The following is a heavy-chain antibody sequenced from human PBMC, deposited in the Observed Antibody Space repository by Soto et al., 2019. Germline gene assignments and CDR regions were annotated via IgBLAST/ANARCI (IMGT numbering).Heavy chain of an antibody. CDR2: INAGNGNT. CDR3: ARETYYYDSSGYYPYYYGMDV. CDR1: GYTFTSYA. V-gene: IGHV1-3*01. J-gene: IGHJ6*02. Sequence: ASVKVSCKASGYTFTSYAMHWVRQAPGQRLEWMGWINAGNGNTKYSQKFQGRVTITRDTSASTAYMELSSLRSDDTAVYYCARETYYYDSSGYYPYYYGMDVWGQGTTVTVSS. D-gene: IGHD3-22*01.